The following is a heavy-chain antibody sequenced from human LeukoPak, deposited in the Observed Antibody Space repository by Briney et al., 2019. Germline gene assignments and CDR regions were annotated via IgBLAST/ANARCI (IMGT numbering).Heavy chain of an antibody. Sequence: SETLSLTCAVSGYSISSGYYWGWIRQPPAKGLEWSGSIYHSGSTYYNPSLKSRVTMSVDTSKNQFFLELSCVTAADTAVYYCARLFSGVLDNWGQGTLVTVSS. CDR3: ARLFSGVLDN. D-gene: IGHD3-3*01. CDR2: IYHSGST. J-gene: IGHJ4*02. CDR1: GYSISSGYY. V-gene: IGHV4-38-2*01.